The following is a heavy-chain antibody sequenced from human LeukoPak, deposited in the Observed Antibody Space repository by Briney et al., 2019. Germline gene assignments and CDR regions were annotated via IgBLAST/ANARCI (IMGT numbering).Heavy chain of an antibody. CDR3: ARAGAGVAVADY. V-gene: IGHV1-3*01. CDR2: INAGNGNT. J-gene: IGHJ4*02. CDR1: GYTFTSYA. Sequence: GASVKVSCKASGYTFTSYAMHWVRQASGQRLEWMGWINAGNGNTKYSQKFQGRVTITRDTSASTAYMELSSLRSEDTAVYYCARAGAGVAVADYWGQGTLVTVSS. D-gene: IGHD6-19*01.